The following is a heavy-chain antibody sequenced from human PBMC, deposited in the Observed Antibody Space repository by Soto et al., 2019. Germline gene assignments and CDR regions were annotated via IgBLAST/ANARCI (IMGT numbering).Heavy chain of an antibody. J-gene: IGHJ4*02. CDR3: ARKQAGFFYGIDY. D-gene: IGHD3-3*01. CDR1: GGSISTGGYY. CDR2: IDGSGYT. Sequence: SETLSLTCTVSGGSISTGGYYWSWIRQYPGKGLEWLGYIDGSGYTFYNPSLQSRLTLSMDTSKNQFSLKLSSATAADTAVYFCARKQAGFFYGIDYWGQGTLVTVPQ. V-gene: IGHV4-31*03.